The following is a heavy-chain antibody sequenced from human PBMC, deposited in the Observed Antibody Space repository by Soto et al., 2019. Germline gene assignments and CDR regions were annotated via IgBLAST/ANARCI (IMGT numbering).Heavy chain of an antibody. CDR1: GDTFNSYS. J-gene: IGHJ4*02. CDR3: ASSYGSGYRAFDY. D-gene: IGHD3-10*01. CDR2: VNPIVSMS. V-gene: IGHV1-69*02. Sequence: QVQLVQSGAEVKRPGSSVKVSCKASGDTFNSYSINWVRQAPGLGLEWMGRVNPIVSMSNYAQKFQGRVTMTADKTTSTAYMELSSLRSEDTVIYYCASSYGSGYRAFDYWGQGALVTVS.